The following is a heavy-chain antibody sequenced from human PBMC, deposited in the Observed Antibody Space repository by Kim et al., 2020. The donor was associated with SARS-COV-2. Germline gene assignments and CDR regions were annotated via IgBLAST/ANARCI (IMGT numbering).Heavy chain of an antibody. Sequence: ASVKVSCKASGYTFTTYYMHWVRQAPGQGLEWMGIINPSGGSTSYVQKFQGRVSMTRDTSTSTVYMELSSLRSEDTAVYYCARGGTDTAMVRYYYGMDVWGQGTTVTVSS. J-gene: IGHJ6*02. CDR3: ARGGTDTAMVRYYYGMDV. V-gene: IGHV1-46*01. CDR1: GYTFTTYY. D-gene: IGHD5-18*01. CDR2: INPSGGST.